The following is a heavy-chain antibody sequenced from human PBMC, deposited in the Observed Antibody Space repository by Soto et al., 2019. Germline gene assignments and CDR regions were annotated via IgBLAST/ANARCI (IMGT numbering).Heavy chain of an antibody. CDR2: LYDVDGT. J-gene: IGHJ3*02. CDR3: ASWLEREHAYDI. V-gene: IGHV3-53*01. Sequence: DVQLVASGGGLIQPGGSLRLSCAALGLTVRGKKYITWVRQAPGKGLEWVSALYDVDGTYYADSAKGRFTISRDNSNNIIYLQMKSLGPDDTAVYYCASWLEREHAYDIWGLGTMVTVSS. D-gene: IGHD1-1*01. CDR1: GLTVRGKKY.